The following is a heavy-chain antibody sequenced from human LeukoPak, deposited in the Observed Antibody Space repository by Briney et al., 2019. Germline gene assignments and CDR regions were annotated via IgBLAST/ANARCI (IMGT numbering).Heavy chain of an antibody. Sequence: SETLSLTCAVYGGSFSGYYWSWIRQPPGKGLEWIGYISYSGSTNYNPSLKSRVTISVDTSKNQFSLNLNSMTAADTAVYYCARLSWPGRGSRFDPWGQGTLVTVSS. CDR1: GGSFSGYY. CDR2: ISYSGST. J-gene: IGHJ5*02. D-gene: IGHD2/OR15-2a*01. CDR3: ARLSWPGRGSRFDP. V-gene: IGHV4-59*01.